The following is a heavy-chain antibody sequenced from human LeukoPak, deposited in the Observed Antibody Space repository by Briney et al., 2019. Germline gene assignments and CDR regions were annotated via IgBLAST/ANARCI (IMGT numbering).Heavy chain of an antibody. J-gene: IGHJ4*02. Sequence: GGSLRLSCAASGFTFSDYYMTWIRLAPGKGLEWVSYISSSGSTIYYTDSVKGRFTISRDNAKNSLYLQMNSLRAEDTAVFYCARGLATIPFDYWGQGTLVTVSS. CDR1: GFTFSDYY. CDR2: ISSSGSTI. V-gene: IGHV3-11*04. D-gene: IGHD5-24*01. CDR3: ARGLATIPFDY.